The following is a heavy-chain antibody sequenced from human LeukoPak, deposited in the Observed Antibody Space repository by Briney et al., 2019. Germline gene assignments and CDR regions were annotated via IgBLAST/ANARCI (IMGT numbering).Heavy chain of an antibody. CDR1: GVSISSYY. V-gene: IGHV4-59*01. Sequence: PSETLSLTCTVSGVSISSYYWSWIRQPPGKGLEWIGYIYYSGSTNYNPSLKSRVTISVDTSKKQFSLKLNSVTTADTAVYYCARSVVVPTAGGLGWFDPWGQGTLVTVSS. CDR2: IYYSGST. J-gene: IGHJ5*02. D-gene: IGHD2-2*01. CDR3: ARSVVVPTAGGLGWFDP.